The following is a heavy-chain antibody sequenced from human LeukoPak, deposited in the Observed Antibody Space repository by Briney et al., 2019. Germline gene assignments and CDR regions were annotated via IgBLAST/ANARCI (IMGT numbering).Heavy chain of an antibody. J-gene: IGHJ4*02. D-gene: IGHD3-10*01. CDR2: INHSGST. CDR1: GGSFSGYY. Sequence: SETLSLTCAVYGGSFSGYYWSWIRQPPGKGLEWIGEINHSGSTNYNPSLKSRVTISVDTSKNQFSLKLSSVTAADTAVYYCAYRSGSYYPPDYWGQGTLVTVSS. V-gene: IGHV4-34*01. CDR3: AYRSGSYYPPDY.